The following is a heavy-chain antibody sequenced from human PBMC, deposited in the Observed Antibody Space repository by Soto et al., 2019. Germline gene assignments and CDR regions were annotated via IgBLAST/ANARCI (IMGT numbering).Heavy chain of an antibody. D-gene: IGHD3-22*01. CDR1: GFTFSSYS. J-gene: IGHJ4*02. CDR2: ISSSSSYI. Sequence: PGGSLRLSCAASGFTFSSYSMNWVRQAPGKGLEWVSSISSSSSYIYYADSVKGRFTTSRDNAKNSLYLQMNSLRAEDTAVYYCASFPDSSGYYYFDYWGQGTLVTVSS. CDR3: ASFPDSSGYYYFDY. V-gene: IGHV3-21*01.